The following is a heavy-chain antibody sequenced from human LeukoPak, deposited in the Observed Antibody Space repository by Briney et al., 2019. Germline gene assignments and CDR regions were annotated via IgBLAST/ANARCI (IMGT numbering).Heavy chain of an antibody. CDR1: GFTFSSYE. D-gene: IGHD3-10*01. V-gene: IGHV3-48*03. J-gene: IGHJ4*02. Sequence: GGSLRLSCAASGFTFSSYEMSWVRQAPGKGLEWVSYISSSGSTIYYADSVKGRFTISRDNAKNSLYLQMNSLRAEDTAVYYCARVGSYYGSGSYYTLFDYWGQGTLVTVSS. CDR3: ARVGSYYGSGSYYTLFDY. CDR2: ISSSGSTI.